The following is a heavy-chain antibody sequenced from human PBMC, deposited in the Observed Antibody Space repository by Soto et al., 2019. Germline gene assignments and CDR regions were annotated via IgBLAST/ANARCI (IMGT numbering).Heavy chain of an antibody. Sequence: ASVKVSCKASGYTFTTYPIHWVRQAPGQGLEWMGWINPANGDRDFLQKFQGRVTMTTDTSTSTAYMELSSLRSEDTAVYYCETDYDILTGQYGMDVWGQGTTVTVSS. J-gene: IGHJ6*02. V-gene: IGHV1-3*01. CDR3: ETDYDILTGQYGMDV. CDR1: GYTFTTYP. D-gene: IGHD3-9*01. CDR2: INPANGDR.